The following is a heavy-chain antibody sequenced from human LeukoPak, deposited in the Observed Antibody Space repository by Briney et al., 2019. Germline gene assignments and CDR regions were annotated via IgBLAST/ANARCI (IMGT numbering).Heavy chain of an antibody. CDR2: VSGGAGRT. D-gene: IGHD2-8*02. Sequence: HSGGSLRLSCAASGFTFSSFAMTWVRQAPGKGLEWVSTVSGGAGRTDYADSVKGRFTISRDNLKNTLYLQMNGLRAEDTAVYYCAKNRGHCVDGVCHNYYYMDVWGRGTTVTVSS. V-gene: IGHV3-23*01. CDR1: GFTFSSFA. J-gene: IGHJ6*03. CDR3: AKNRGHCVDGVCHNYYYMDV.